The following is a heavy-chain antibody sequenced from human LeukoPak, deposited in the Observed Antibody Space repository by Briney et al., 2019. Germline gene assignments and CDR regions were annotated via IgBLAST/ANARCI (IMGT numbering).Heavy chain of an antibody. CDR2: ISAYYGNT. D-gene: IGHD2-15*01. J-gene: IGHJ4*02. CDR1: GYTFTSYG. Sequence: ASVKVSCKASGYTFTSYGISWVRQAPGQGLEWMGWISAYYGNTNYAQKLQGRVTMTTDTSTSTAYMELRSLRSDDTAVYYCARKLGYCSGGSCYLCDYWGQGTLVTVSS. CDR3: ARKLGYCSGGSCYLCDY. V-gene: IGHV1-18*01.